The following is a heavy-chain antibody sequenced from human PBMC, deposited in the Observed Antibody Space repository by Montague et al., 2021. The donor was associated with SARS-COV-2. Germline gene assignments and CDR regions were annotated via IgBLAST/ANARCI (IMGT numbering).Heavy chain of an antibody. CDR3: ARDTRITMIVVVQGYGMDV. CDR2: IYYSGST. CDR1: GGSISSSSYY. Sequence: SETLSLTCTVSGGSISSSSYYWGWIRQPPGKGLEWIGSIYYSGSTYYNPSLKSRVTISVDTSKNQFSLKLSSVTAVDTAVYYCARDTRITMIVVVQGYGMDVWGQGTTVTVSS. D-gene: IGHD3-22*01. J-gene: IGHJ6*02. V-gene: IGHV4-39*07.